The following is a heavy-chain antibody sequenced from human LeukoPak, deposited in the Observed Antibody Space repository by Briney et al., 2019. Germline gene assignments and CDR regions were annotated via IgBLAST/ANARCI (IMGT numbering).Heavy chain of an antibody. V-gene: IGHV3-43D*03. CDR2: ISWDGGST. CDR1: GFTFDDYA. Sequence: GGSLRLSCAASGFTFDDYAMHWVRQAPGKGLEWVSLISWDGGSTYYADSVKGRFTISRDNSKNSLYLQMNSLRSDDTAVYYCARHRLHRIYYDSSGFYHDAFDIWGRGTMVTVSS. D-gene: IGHD3-22*01. J-gene: IGHJ3*02. CDR3: ARHRLHRIYYDSSGFYHDAFDI.